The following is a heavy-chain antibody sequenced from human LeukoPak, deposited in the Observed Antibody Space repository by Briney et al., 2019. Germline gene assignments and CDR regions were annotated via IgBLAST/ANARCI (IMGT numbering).Heavy chain of an antibody. CDR2: IYSGGST. D-gene: IGHD3-3*01. J-gene: IGHJ4*02. Sequence: GGSLRLSCAASGFTVSTNYMSWVRQAPGKGLEWVSIIYSGGSTYYADSVKGRFTISRDNSKNTLYLQMNSLRAEDTDVYYCAASDYNFGYFDYWGQGTLVTVSS. CDR3: AASDYNFGYFDY. V-gene: IGHV3-53*01. CDR1: GFTVSTNY.